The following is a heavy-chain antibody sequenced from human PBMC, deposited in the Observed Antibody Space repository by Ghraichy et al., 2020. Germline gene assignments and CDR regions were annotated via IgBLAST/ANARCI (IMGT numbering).Heavy chain of an antibody. D-gene: IGHD3-22*01. CDR3: AKDKASYYYDSSGYYLGDY. V-gene: IGHV3-23*01. CDR2: ISGSGGST. CDR1: GFTFSSYA. J-gene: IGHJ4*02. Sequence: GSLRLSCAASGFTFSSYAMSWVRQAPGKGLEWVSAISGSGGSTYYADSVKGRFTISRDNSKNTLYLQMNSLRAEDTAVYYCAKDKASYYYDSSGYYLGDYWGQGTLVTVSS.